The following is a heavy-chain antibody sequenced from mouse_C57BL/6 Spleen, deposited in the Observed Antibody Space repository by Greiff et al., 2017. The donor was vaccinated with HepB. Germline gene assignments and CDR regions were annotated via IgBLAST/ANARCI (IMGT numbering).Heavy chain of an antibody. J-gene: IGHJ1*03. V-gene: IGHV5-4*01. CDR3: ASPQDYDTFFDV. CDR1: GFTFSSYA. D-gene: IGHD2-4*01. Sequence: EVQVVESGGGLVKPGGSLKLSCAASGFTFSSYAMSWVRQTPEKRLEWVATISDGGSYTYYPDNVKGRFTISRDNAKNNLYLQMSHLKSEDTAMYYCASPQDYDTFFDVWGTGTTVTVSS. CDR2: ISDGGSYT.